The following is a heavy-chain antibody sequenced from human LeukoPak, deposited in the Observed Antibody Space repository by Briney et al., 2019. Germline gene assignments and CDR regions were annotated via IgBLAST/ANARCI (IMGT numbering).Heavy chain of an antibody. J-gene: IGHJ4*02. Sequence: PGGSLRLSCAASGFTFSSYSMNWVRQAPGKGLEWVSYISSSSIYIYYADSVKGRFTISRDNAKNSLYLQMNSLRAEDTAVYYCATDSGYLLRCGDWGQGTLVTVSS. D-gene: IGHD5-12*01. CDR3: ATDSGYLLRCGD. V-gene: IGHV3-21*01. CDR1: GFTFSSYS. CDR2: ISSSSIYI.